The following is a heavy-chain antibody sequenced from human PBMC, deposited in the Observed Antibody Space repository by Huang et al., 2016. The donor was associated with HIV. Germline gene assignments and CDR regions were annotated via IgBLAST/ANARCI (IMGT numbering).Heavy chain of an antibody. CDR2: INRDGSST. CDR1: VFSISSYW. V-gene: IGHV3-74*01. J-gene: IGHJ4*02. D-gene: IGHD3-22*01. CDR3: ARDPRIQSWLNFFDY. Sequence: EVQLVESGGGLVQPGGSLRLSCAASVFSISSYWMHWVRQAPGKGLVWVSRINRDGSSTSYADSGKGRFTISRDNAKNTLYLQMNSLRAEDTAVYYCARDPRIQSWLNFFDYWGQGTLVSVSS.